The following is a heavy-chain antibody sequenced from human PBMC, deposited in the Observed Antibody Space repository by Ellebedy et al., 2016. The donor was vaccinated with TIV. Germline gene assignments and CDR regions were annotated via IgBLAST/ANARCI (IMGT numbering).Heavy chain of an antibody. CDR2: LYGGGRP. D-gene: IGHD3-16*01. V-gene: IGHV4-59*08. CDR1: GDSISSYY. Sequence: MPSETLSLTCTVSGDSISSYYWSWIRQAPGRGLEWSGYLYGGGRPHYNPSLERRVTMAVDTSKSQFSLRLTSVTAADTAGYYCARVVILWGMPGAWYFDIWGRGTLASVSS. J-gene: IGHJ2*01. CDR3: ARVVILWGMPGAWYFDI.